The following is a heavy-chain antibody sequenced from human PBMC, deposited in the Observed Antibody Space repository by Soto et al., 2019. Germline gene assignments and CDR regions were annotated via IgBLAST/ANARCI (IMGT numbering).Heavy chain of an antibody. Sequence: EVQLLESGGGLVQPEGSLRLSCAASRFTFSSFAMSWVRQAPGKGLEWVSGISAGGGSTYYADSVKGRFSISRDNSKNTVYLQMNSLRAEDTAVYYCAKVWTYYYSIDVWGKGTTVTVSS. V-gene: IGHV3-23*01. J-gene: IGHJ6*03. CDR2: ISAGGGST. CDR1: RFTFSSFA. D-gene: IGHD2-21*01. CDR3: AKVWTYYYSIDV.